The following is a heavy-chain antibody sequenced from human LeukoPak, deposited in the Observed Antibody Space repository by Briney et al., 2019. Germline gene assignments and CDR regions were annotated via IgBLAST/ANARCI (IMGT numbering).Heavy chain of an antibody. V-gene: IGHV5-51*01. J-gene: IGHJ4*02. D-gene: IGHD3-10*01. Sequence: GESLKISCKGSGYSFTSYWIGWVRQMPGKGLEWMAIINPGNSDTRYSPSFQGQVTTSADKSISTAYLQWSSLQASDTAIYYCARHFDGGSGNYYVADYWGQGTLVTVSS. CDR3: ARHFDGGSGNYYVADY. CDR2: INPGNSDT. CDR1: GYSFTSYW.